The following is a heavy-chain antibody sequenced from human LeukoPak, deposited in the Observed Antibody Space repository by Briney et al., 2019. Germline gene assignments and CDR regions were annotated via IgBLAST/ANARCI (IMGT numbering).Heavy chain of an antibody. CDR3: ARGPGNYYYYYMDV. J-gene: IGHJ6*03. V-gene: IGHV3-21*01. CDR2: ISSSSSYI. CDR1: GFTFSSYS. Sequence: GGSLRLSCAASGFTFSSYSMNWVRQAPGKGLEWVSSISSSSSYIYYADSVKGRFTISRDNAKNSLYLQMNSLRAEDTAVYYCARGPGNYYYYYMDVWGKGTTVTISS. D-gene: IGHD1-26*01.